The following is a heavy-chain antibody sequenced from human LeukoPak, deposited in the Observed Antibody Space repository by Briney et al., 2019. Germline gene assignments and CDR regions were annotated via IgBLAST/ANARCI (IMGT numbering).Heavy chain of an antibody. CDR2: SFYTGTT. CDR3: ARHNGYNSGYYYYYMDV. D-gene: IGHD5-24*01. J-gene: IGHJ6*03. V-gene: IGHV4-59*08. CDR1: GDSISTYY. Sequence: SETLSLTCIVSGDSISTYYWSWIRQSPGKGMEWIGYSFYTGTTNYNPSLQSRVTISPDTSKNQISLKLSSVTAANTAVYYCARHNGYNSGYYYYYMDVWGKGTTVTVSS.